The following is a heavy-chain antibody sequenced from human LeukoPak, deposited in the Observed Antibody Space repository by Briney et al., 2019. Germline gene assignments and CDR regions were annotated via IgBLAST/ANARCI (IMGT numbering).Heavy chain of an antibody. J-gene: IGHJ4*02. D-gene: IGHD3-10*01. CDR3: AKAVDFYGSGSYYTSDY. Sequence: GGSLRLSCAASGFTFSSYAMHWVRQAPGKGLEWVAVISYDGSNKYYADSVKGRFTISRDNSKNTLYLQMNSLRAEDTAVYYCAKAVDFYGSGSYYTSDYWGQGTLVTVSS. V-gene: IGHV3-30-3*01. CDR1: GFTFSSYA. CDR2: ISYDGSNK.